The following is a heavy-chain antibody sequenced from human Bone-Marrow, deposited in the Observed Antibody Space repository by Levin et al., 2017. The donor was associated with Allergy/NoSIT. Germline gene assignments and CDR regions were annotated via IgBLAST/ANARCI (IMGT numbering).Heavy chain of an antibody. D-gene: IGHD6-13*01. CDR1: GFVFSIYA. CDR3: AKGTQLVPSYNYYGMDV. Sequence: GGSLRLSCAASGFVFSIYAVSWVRQAPGKGLEWVSSISGSGDNTYYADSVKGRFTISRDNSKNTLYLQMNSLRAEDTAVYYCAKGTQLVPSYNYYGMDVWGQGTTVTVSS. CDR2: ISGSGDNT. V-gene: IGHV3-23*01. J-gene: IGHJ6*02.